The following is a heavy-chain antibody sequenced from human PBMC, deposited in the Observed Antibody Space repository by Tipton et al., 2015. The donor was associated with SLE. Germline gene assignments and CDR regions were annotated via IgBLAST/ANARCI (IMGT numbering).Heavy chain of an antibody. Sequence: DSVKGRFTISRDNAKNSLYLQMDNLRPEDTAVYYCATRQGSGWYQSFDYWGQGSLVTVSS. D-gene: IGHD6-19*01. J-gene: IGHJ4*02. V-gene: IGHV3-11*06. CDR3: ATRQGSGWYQSFDY.